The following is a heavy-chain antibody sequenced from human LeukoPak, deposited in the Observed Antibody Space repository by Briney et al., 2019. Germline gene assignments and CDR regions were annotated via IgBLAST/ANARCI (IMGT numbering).Heavy chain of an antibody. D-gene: IGHD6-13*01. CDR3: ARSGQQLAPGAFDI. J-gene: IGHJ3*02. CDR1: GGSISSYY. CDR2: IYYSGST. V-gene: IGHV4-59*01. Sequence: SETLSLTCTVSGGSISSYYWSWIRQPPGKGLEWIGYIYYSGSTNYNPSLKSRVTISVDTSKNQFSLKLSSVTAADTAVYYCARSGQQLAPGAFDIWGQGTMVTVSS.